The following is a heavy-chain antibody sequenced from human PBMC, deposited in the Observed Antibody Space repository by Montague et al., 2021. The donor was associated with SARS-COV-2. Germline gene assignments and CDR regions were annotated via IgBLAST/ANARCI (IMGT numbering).Heavy chain of an antibody. CDR3: ARDVVAAPGTFDY. J-gene: IGHJ4*02. CDR2: IYYSGST. D-gene: IGHD6-13*01. CDR1: GGSISSSSYY. Sequence: SETLSLTCTVSGGSISSSSYYWGWIRQPPGKGLEWIGSIYYSGSTYYNPSLKSRVTISVDTSKKQFSLRLSPVTAADTAVYYCARDVVAAPGTFDYWGQGTLVTVSS. V-gene: IGHV4-39*02.